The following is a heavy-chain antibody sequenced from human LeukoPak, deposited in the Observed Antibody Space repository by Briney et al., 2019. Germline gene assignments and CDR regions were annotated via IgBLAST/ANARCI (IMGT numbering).Heavy chain of an antibody. D-gene: IGHD3-22*01. CDR2: ISAYNGNT. CDR1: GYTFTSYG. CDR3: ARDPPYYYDSSGYYNNYFDY. V-gene: IGHV1-18*01. J-gene: IGHJ4*02. Sequence: ASVKVSCKASGYTFTSYGISWVRQAPGQGLEWMGWISAYNGNTNYAQKLQGRVTITTDTSTSTAYMELRSLRSDDTAVYYCARDPPYYYDSSGYYNNYFDYWGQGTLVTVSS.